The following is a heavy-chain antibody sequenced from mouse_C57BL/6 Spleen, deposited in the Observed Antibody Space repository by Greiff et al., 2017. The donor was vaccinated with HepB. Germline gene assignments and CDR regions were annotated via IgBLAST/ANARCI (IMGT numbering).Heavy chain of an antibody. V-gene: IGHV1-69*01. CDR3: ARYGSGYKLFDY. Sequence: VQLQQPGAELVMPGASVKLSCKASGYTFTSYWMHWVKQRPGQGLEWIGEIDPSDSYTNYNQKFKGKSTLTVDKSSSTAYMQLSSLTSEDSAVYYCARYGSGYKLFDYWGQGTTLTVSS. D-gene: IGHD3-2*02. J-gene: IGHJ2*01. CDR2: IDPSDSYT. CDR1: GYTFTSYW.